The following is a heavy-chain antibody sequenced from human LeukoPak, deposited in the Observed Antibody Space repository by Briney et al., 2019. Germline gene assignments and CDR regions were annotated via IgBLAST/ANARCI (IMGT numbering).Heavy chain of an antibody. V-gene: IGHV3-30*02. D-gene: IGHD3-10*02. J-gene: IGHJ6*04. CDR3: AELGITMIGGV. Sequence: GGSLRLSCAASGFTFSNYGMHWVRQAPGKGLEWVAFIGYDGSNTYYADSVKGRFTISRDNAKNSLYLQMNSLRAEDTAVYYCAELGITMIGGVWGKGTTVTISS. CDR2: IGYDGSNT. CDR1: GFTFSNYG.